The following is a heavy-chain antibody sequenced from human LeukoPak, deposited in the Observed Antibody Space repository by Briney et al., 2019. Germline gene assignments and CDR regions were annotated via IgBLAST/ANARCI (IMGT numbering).Heavy chain of an antibody. CDR3: ARSYSSGRRDDAFDI. V-gene: IGHV4-59*08. J-gene: IGHJ3*02. D-gene: IGHD6-19*01. CDR2: IYYSGST. CDR1: GGSISSYY. Sequence: SETLSLTCTVSGGSISSYYWSWIRQPPGKGLEWIGYIYYSGSTNYNPSLKSRVTISVDTSKNQFSLKLSSVTAADTAVYYCARSYSSGRRDDAFDIWGQGTMVTVS.